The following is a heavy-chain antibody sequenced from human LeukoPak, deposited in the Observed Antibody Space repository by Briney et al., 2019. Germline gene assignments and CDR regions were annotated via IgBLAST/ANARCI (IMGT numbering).Heavy chain of an antibody. CDR2: IFYSGIT. CDR1: GGSISSGGYY. Sequence: SETLSLTCTVSGGSISSGGYYWSWIRQHPGKGLEWIGYIFYSGITYYNPSLRSRVTISADTSKNQFSLKLSSVTAADTALYYCARQGELLSHFDYWGQGTLVTISS. D-gene: IGHD1-26*01. J-gene: IGHJ4*02. CDR3: ARQGELLSHFDY. V-gene: IGHV4-31*03.